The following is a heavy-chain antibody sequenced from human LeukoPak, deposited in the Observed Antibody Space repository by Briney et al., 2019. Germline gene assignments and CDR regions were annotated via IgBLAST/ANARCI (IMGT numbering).Heavy chain of an antibody. V-gene: IGHV4-31*03. CDR1: GGSISSGGYY. CDR3: ARTLVSQLTDY. J-gene: IGHJ4*02. CDR2: IYYSGST. D-gene: IGHD3-9*01. Sequence: PSETLSLTCTVSGGSISSGGYYWSRIRQHPGKGLEWIGYIYYSGSTYYNPSLKSRVTISVDTSKNQFSLKLSSVTAADTAVYYCARTLVSQLTDYWGQGTLVTVSS.